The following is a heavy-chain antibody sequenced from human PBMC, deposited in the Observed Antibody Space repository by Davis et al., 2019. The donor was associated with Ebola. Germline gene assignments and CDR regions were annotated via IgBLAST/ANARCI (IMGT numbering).Heavy chain of an antibody. Sequence: GGSLRLSCAASGFTFTDYYMGWIRQAPGKGLEWVSYISGDSLYTNYADSVKGRFTISRDNSKNTLYLQMNGLRVEDTAIYYCAKDTSNIWFDIWGQGTNVTVSS. CDR2: ISGDSLYT. D-gene: IGHD1-26*01. CDR3: AKDTSNIWFDI. V-gene: IGHV3-11*05. J-gene: IGHJ3*02. CDR1: GFTFTDYY.